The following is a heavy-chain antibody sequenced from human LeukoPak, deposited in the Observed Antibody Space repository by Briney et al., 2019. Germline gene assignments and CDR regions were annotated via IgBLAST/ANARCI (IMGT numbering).Heavy chain of an antibody. CDR2: ISFDGSNK. J-gene: IGHJ4*02. D-gene: IGHD2-21*02. CDR1: GFTFSSYG. CDR3: AKDHTIVVVTDYYFDY. Sequence: PGGSLRLSCAASGFTFSSYGMHWVRQAPGKGLEWVAVISFDGSNKYYADSVKGRFTISRDNSKNTLYLQMNSLRAEDTAVYRCAKDHTIVVVTDYYFDYWGQGTLATVSS. V-gene: IGHV3-30*18.